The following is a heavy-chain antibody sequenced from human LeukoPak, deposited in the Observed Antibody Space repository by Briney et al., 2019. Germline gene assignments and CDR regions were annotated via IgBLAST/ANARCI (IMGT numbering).Heavy chain of an antibody. D-gene: IGHD6-19*01. V-gene: IGHV5-51*01. CDR2: IYPGDSDT. Sequence: GESLKISCKGSGYSFTSYWIGWVRQMPGKGLEWMGIIYPGDSDTRYSPSFQGQVTISADKSISTAYLQWSSLKASDTAMYYCARGRGVSSGWYANWFDPWGQGALVTVSS. CDR3: ARGRGVSSGWYANWFDP. J-gene: IGHJ5*02. CDR1: GYSFTSYW.